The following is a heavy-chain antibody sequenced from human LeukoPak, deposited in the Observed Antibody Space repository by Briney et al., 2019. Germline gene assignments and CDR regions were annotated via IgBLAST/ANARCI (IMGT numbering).Heavy chain of an antibody. CDR1: GFTFSIYA. CDR3: AKGEYYYDSSGYYPFSDY. CDR2: ISGSGGSA. Sequence: GGSLRLSCAASGFTFSIYAMSWVRQAPGKGLEWVSGISGSGGSAYSADSVTGRFTISRDNSKNTLYLQMNNLRAEDTAVYYCAKGEYYYDSSGYYPFSDYWGQGTLVTVSS. D-gene: IGHD3-22*01. J-gene: IGHJ4*02. V-gene: IGHV3-23*01.